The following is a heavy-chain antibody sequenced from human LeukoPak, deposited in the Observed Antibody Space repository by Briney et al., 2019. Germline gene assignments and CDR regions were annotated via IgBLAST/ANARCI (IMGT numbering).Heavy chain of an antibody. CDR1: GFTLSSYW. CDR3: ARGKGVDY. D-gene: IGHD1-26*01. V-gene: IGHV3-7*01. J-gene: IGHJ4*02. Sequence: GGSLRLSCAASGFTLSSYWMSWVRQAPGKGLEWVANIKQDGSEKYYVDSVKGRFTISRDNAKNSLYLRMNSLRAEDTAVYYCARGKGVDYWGQGTLVTVSS. CDR2: IKQDGSEK.